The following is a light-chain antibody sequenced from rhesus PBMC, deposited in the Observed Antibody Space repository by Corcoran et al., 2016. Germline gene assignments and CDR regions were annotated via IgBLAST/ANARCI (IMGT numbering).Light chain of an antibody. V-gene: IGLV1-64*01. CDR2: DNN. CDR1: TSNVGRFD. J-gene: IGLJ6*01. CDR3: QSYDSGLKIHV. Sequence: QSVLTQAPSVSGAPGQKVTMTCTGNTSNVGRFDVHWYRQFPGTAPKVLIYDNNKRPSGISDRFSGSKSGTSASLAITGLQTEDEADYYCQSYDSGLKIHVFGFGTKLTVL.